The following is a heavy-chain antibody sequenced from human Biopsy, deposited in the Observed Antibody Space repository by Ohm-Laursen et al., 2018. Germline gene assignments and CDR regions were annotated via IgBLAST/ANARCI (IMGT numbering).Heavy chain of an antibody. V-gene: IGHV4-34*01. J-gene: IGHJ4*02. CDR3: ARGRLRAVARFDY. D-gene: IGHD6-19*01. CDR1: GGSFSGYY. CDR2: ISNSGNT. Sequence: SETLSLTCAVYGGSFSGYYWSWIRQPPGKGLEWIGFISNSGNTNYNPSLKSRVTISVDTSKNQFSLKLSSVTAADTAVYYCARGRLRAVARFDYWGQGTLVTVSS.